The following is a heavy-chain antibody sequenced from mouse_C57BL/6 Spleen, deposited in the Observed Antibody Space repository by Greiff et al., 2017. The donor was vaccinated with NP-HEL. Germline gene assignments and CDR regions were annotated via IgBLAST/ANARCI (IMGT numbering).Heavy chain of an antibody. CDR3: ARESYYYDFDY. V-gene: IGHV3-6*01. Sequence: VQLKESGPGLVKPSQSLSLTCSVTGYSITSGYYWNWIRQFPGNKLEWMGYISYDGSNNYNPSLKNRISITRDTSKNQFFLKLNSVTTEDTATYYCARESYYYDFDYWGQGTTLTVSS. D-gene: IGHD1-1*01. CDR2: ISYDGSN. CDR1: GYSITSGYY. J-gene: IGHJ2*01.